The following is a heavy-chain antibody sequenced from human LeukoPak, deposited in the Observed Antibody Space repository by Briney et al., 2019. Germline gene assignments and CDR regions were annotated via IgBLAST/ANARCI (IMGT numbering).Heavy chain of an antibody. CDR3: AKGAIWYGDYWEAFDI. D-gene: IGHD4-17*01. CDR1: GLTFSRYG. CDR2: ISYDGSNK. J-gene: IGHJ3*02. V-gene: IGHV3-30*18. Sequence: GGSLRLSCAASGLTFSRYGMHWVRQAPGKGLEWVAVISYDGSNKYYADFVKGRFTISRDNSKNTLYLQMNSLRTEDTAVYYCAKGAIWYGDYWEAFDIWGQGTMVTVSS.